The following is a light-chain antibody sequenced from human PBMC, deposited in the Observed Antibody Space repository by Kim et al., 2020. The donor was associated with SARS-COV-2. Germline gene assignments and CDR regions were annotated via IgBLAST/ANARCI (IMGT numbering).Light chain of an antibody. CDR1: RSISSN. V-gene: IGKV3D-15*01. Sequence: VSPGERATLSCRASRSISSNLAWYQQKPGQSPRLLISSASTRATGIPARFSGSGSGTEFTLTISSLQSEDFAVYYCQQYNDWPGTFGQGTKVDIK. CDR2: SAS. CDR3: QQYNDWPGT. J-gene: IGKJ1*01.